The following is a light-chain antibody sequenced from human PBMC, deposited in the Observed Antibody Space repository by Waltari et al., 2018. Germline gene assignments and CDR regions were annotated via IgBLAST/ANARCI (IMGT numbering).Light chain of an antibody. CDR3: AAWDDSLNGVV. J-gene: IGLJ2*01. CDR1: ISNTGSNT. CDR2: SNN. Sequence: QSVLTQPPSASGTPGQRVTISFSGSISNTGSNTVNWYQLLPGTAPKLLIYSNNPRPSGVPDRFSGSKSGTSASLAISGLQSEDEADYYCAAWDDSLNGVVFGGGTKLTVL. V-gene: IGLV1-44*01.